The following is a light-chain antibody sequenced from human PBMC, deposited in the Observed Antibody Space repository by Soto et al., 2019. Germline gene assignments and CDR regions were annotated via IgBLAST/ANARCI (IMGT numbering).Light chain of an antibody. V-gene: IGKV3-15*01. CDR3: QQYYSYYT. CDR2: GAS. CDR1: QSVSSN. Sequence: EIVMTQSPATLSVSPGERATLSCRASQSVSSNLAWYQQKPGQAPRLLIYGASTRATGIPARFSGSGSGTEFTLTISSLQSEDFATYYCQQYYSYYTFGQGTKLEIK. J-gene: IGKJ2*01.